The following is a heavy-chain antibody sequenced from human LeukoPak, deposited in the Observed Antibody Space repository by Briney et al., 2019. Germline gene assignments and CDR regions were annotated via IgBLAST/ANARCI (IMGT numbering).Heavy chain of an antibody. D-gene: IGHD3-10*01. CDR3: ARDGPVIREDI. J-gene: IGHJ3*02. CDR1: GFTLSSNY. Sequence: GGSLRLSCSASGFTLSSNYMSWVRQAPGKGLEWVSVLYSGGSTYYAESVKGRFTISRDNSKDTLYLQRNSLRAEDTAVYYCARDGPVIREDIWGQGTMVTVSS. V-gene: IGHV3-53*01. CDR2: LYSGGST.